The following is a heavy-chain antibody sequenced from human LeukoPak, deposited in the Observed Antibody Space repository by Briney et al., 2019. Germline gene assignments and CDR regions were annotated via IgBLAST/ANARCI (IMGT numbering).Heavy chain of an antibody. V-gene: IGHV3-21*04. J-gene: IGHJ4*02. Sequence: GGSLRLSCAASGFTFSSYWMHWVRQVSGKGLEWVSSISSSSSYIYYADSVKGRFTISRDNSKNTLYLQMNSLRAEDTAVYYCAKGPKGGGYYGSGSSYFDYWGQGTLVTVSS. D-gene: IGHD3-10*01. CDR1: GFTFSSYW. CDR3: AKGPKGGGYYGSGSSYFDY. CDR2: ISSSSSYI.